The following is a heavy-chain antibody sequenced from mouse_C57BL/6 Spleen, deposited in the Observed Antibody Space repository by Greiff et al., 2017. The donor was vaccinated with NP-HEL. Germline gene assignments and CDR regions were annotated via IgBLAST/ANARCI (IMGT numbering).Heavy chain of an antibody. CDR2: IDPSDSYT. Sequence: VQLQQSGAELVKPGASVKLSCKASGYTFTSYWMQWVNQRPGQGLEWIGEIDPSDSYTNYNQKFKGKATLTVDTSSSTAYMQLSSLTSEDSAVYYCARKGPWYFDVWGTGTTVTVSS. CDR1: GYTFTSYW. V-gene: IGHV1-50*01. J-gene: IGHJ1*03. CDR3: ARKGPWYFDV.